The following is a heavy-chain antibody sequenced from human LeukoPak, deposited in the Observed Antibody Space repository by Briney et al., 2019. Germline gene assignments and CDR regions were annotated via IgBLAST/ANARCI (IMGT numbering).Heavy chain of an antibody. CDR2: IFPTRGT. CDR1: GGSISSSNW. CDR3: ARDYQGGYGDKTVDY. Sequence: SETLSLTCAVSGGSISSSNWWSWVRQPPGKGLEWIGEIFPTRGTNYNPSLKSRVTISLDTSKNQFSLKLSSVTAADTAVYYCARDYQGGYGDKTVDYWGQGTLVTVSS. J-gene: IGHJ4*02. D-gene: IGHD5-18*01. V-gene: IGHV4-4*02.